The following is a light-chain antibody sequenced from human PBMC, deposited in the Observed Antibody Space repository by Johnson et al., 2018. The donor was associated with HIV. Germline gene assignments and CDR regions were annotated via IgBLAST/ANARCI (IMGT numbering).Light chain of an antibody. Sequence: QSVLTQPPSASGTPGQRVTISCSGSSSNIGSNTVNWYQQLPGTAPKLLIYRNNQRPSGVPDRFSGSTSGTSASLAIRGLQAEDEADYYCAAWDDSLNGLVFGTGTKVTVL. CDR3: AAWDDSLNGLV. J-gene: IGLJ1*01. V-gene: IGLV1-44*01. CDR2: RNN. CDR1: SSNIGSNT.